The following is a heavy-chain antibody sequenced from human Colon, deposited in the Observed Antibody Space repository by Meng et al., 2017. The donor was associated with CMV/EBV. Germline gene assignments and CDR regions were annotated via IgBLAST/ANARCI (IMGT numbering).Heavy chain of an antibody. CDR2: ISGSGNTI. CDR1: GFTFSTFE. V-gene: IGHV3-48*03. Sequence: GESLMISCTASGFTFSTFEMNWVRQAPGKGLEWVAYISGSGNTIHYGDSVKGRFTISRDNAKKSLYLEMSSLRAEDTALYYCARGLFNYYYYGMDVWGQGTTVTVSS. J-gene: IGHJ6*02. CDR3: ARGLFNYYYYGMDV.